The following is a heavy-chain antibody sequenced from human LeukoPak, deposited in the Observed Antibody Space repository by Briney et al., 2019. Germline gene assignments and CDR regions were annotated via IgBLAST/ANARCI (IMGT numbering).Heavy chain of an antibody. D-gene: IGHD3-3*01. V-gene: IGHV4-39*07. CDR3: ARDFRGGYGSWSGYYTPYYFDY. CDR1: GGSISSSGYY. CDR2: MYYSGST. J-gene: IGHJ4*02. Sequence: SETLSLTCTVSGGSISSSGYYWGWIRQPPGKGLEWIGSMYYSGSTYYNPSLKSRVTISVDTSKNHFSLKLSSVTAADTAVYYCARDFRGGYGSWSGYYTPYYFDYWGQGTLVTVSP.